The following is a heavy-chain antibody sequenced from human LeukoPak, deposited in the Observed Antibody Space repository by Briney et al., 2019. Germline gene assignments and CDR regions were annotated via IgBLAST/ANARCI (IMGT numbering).Heavy chain of an antibody. J-gene: IGHJ4*02. CDR3: ARRAGGYSHPYDY. Sequence: SETLSLACTVSGGSISSSSYCWGWIRQPPGKGLEWIGSIYYSGSTYYNPSLKSRVTISVDTSKNQFSLKLSSVTAADTAVYYCARRAGGYSHPYDYWGQGILVTVSS. CDR1: GGSISSSSYC. V-gene: IGHV4-39*07. D-gene: IGHD4-23*01. CDR2: IYYSGST.